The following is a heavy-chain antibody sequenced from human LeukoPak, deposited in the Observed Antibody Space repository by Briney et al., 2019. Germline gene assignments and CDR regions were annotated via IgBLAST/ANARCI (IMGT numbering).Heavy chain of an antibody. Sequence: GGSLRLSCVASGFAFSSYDMSWVRQAPGKGLEWVSAITPRGDKTWYAESMKGRFTISRDNSKNTLYLQMSSLRAEDTAIYYCAKHQVRSHDYWGLGTLVTVSS. D-gene: IGHD4-17*01. CDR1: GFAFSSYD. CDR2: ITPRGDKT. J-gene: IGHJ4*02. V-gene: IGHV3-23*01. CDR3: AKHQVRSHDY.